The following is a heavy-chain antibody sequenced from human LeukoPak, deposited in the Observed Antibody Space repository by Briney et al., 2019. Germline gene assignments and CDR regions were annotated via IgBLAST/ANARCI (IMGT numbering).Heavy chain of an antibody. V-gene: IGHV3-21*01. Sequence: GGSLRLSCAASGFTFSRYSMNWVRQAPGKGLEWVSSISSSSSFIYYSDSLKGRFTISRDNAKNSLYLQMNSLRAEDTAVYYCASSRYDSSGYYGIVGHWGQGTLVTASS. CDR2: ISSSSSFI. CDR3: ASSRYDSSGYYGIVGH. CDR1: GFTFSRYS. D-gene: IGHD3-22*01. J-gene: IGHJ5*02.